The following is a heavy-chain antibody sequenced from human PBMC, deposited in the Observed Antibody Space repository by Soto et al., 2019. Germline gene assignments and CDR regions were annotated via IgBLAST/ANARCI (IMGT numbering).Heavy chain of an antibody. Sequence: SETLSLTCTVSGGSIITYYWSWIRQPPGRGLEWIGFIYYAGSTKYNPSLNSRVTISLDTSMNQFSLTLNSVTAADTAMYFCARYSPPKKSYDSNPGWFDPWGQGTLVTVSS. D-gene: IGHD3-22*01. CDR2: IYYAGST. V-gene: IGHV4-59*01. CDR1: GGSIITYY. J-gene: IGHJ5*02. CDR3: ARYSPPKKSYDSNPGWFDP.